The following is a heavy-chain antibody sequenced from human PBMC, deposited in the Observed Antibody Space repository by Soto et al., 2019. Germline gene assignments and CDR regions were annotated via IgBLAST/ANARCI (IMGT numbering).Heavy chain of an antibody. CDR1: GYSFTDYY. CDR2: INPNTGGT. J-gene: IGHJ4*02. D-gene: IGHD6-13*01. Sequence: QVQLVQSGAEVKKPGASVKVSCKASGYSFTDYYMHWVRQAPGQGLEWMGYINPNTGGTLYAHKFQGRVTMTRDTSISPSYMALVSLTSDDTAVYSCARVTSGSWLLLLFDYGGQGALVSVSS. CDR3: ARVTSGSWLLLLFDY. V-gene: IGHV1-2*02.